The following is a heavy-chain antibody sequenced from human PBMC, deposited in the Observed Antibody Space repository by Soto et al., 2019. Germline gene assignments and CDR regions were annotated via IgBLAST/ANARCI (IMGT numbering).Heavy chain of an antibody. Sequence: QVQLVESGGGVVQPGRSLRLSCAASGFTFSSYGMHWVRQAPGKGLEWVAVISYDGSNKYYADSVKGRFTISRDNSKNTLYLQMNSLRAEDTAVYYCATVIAARPADFDYWGQGTLVTVSS. CDR2: ISYDGSNK. J-gene: IGHJ4*02. D-gene: IGHD6-6*01. CDR1: GFTFSSYG. V-gene: IGHV3-30*03. CDR3: ATVIAARPADFDY.